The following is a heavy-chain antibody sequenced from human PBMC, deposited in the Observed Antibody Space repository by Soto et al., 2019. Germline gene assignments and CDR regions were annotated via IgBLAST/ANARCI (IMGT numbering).Heavy chain of an antibody. CDR2: VIPIFGTA. Sequence: SVKVSCKASGVTFSSYAISWVRRAPGQGVEWMGGVIPIFGTANYAQRFQGRVTNTADESTGTAYRARSSLRSEDTAGYYCARCAVAGTDYHHGMEVRGQGTTGTGSS. D-gene: IGHD6-19*01. CDR3: ARCAVAGTDYHHGMEV. V-gene: IGHV1-69*13. CDR1: GVTFSSYA. J-gene: IGHJ6*01.